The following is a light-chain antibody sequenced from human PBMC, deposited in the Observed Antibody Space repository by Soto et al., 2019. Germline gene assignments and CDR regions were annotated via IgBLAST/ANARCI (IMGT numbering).Light chain of an antibody. Sequence: EIVLTQSPGTLSLSPGERATLSCRASQSVSSSYLAWYQQKPGQAPRLIIYGASSRATGIPDRFSGSGSGTDFTRTINRLESEDFAVYYCKQYGKTFGQGTKVEI. CDR3: KQYGKT. CDR2: GAS. J-gene: IGKJ1*01. CDR1: QSVSSSY. V-gene: IGKV3-20*01.